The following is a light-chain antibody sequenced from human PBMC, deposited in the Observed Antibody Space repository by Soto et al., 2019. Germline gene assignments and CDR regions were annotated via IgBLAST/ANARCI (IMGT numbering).Light chain of an antibody. J-gene: IGLJ3*02. CDR2: TDY. CDR1: GSNIGTNT. V-gene: IGLV1-44*01. Sequence: QSVLTQPPSASGTPGQRVSISCSGSGSNIGTNTVNWYQQLPGTAPKLLIYTDYQRPSGVPDRFSGSKSGTSASLAINGLHSEDEADYYCASWDDNLNGGVFGGGTKVTVL. CDR3: ASWDDNLNGGV.